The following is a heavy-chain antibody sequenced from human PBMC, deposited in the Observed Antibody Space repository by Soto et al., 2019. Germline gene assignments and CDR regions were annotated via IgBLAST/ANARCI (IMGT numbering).Heavy chain of an antibody. D-gene: IGHD6-19*01. CDR1: GGTFNRYA. CDR3: AQTLGSAVAGPGRFDL. Sequence: QVQLVQSGAEVKKPGSSVKVSCKASGGTFNRYAISWLRQAPGQGPEWMGGITPMFGIGNYAQKFQGRVTITAVESTTTVHMELRRLTCEDTAVYYCAQTLGSAVAGPGRFDLWGRGTRVIVSS. V-gene: IGHV1-69*12. CDR2: ITPMFGIG. J-gene: IGHJ2*01.